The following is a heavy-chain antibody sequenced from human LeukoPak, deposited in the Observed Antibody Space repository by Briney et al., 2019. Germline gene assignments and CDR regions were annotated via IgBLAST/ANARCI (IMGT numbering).Heavy chain of an antibody. V-gene: IGHV4-34*01. CDR1: GFTFSSYA. CDR3: ARGRSVNIVVVTAVNWFDP. Sequence: GSLRLSCAASGFTFSSYAMSWIRQPPGKGLEWIGEINHSGSTNYNPSLKSRVTISVDTSKNQFSLKLSSVTAADTAVYYCARGRSVNIVVVTAVNWFDPWGQGTLVTVSS. D-gene: IGHD2-21*02. J-gene: IGHJ5*02. CDR2: INHSGST.